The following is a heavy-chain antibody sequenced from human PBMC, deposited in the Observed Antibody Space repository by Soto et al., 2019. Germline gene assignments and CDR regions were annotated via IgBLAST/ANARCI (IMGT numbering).Heavy chain of an antibody. V-gene: IGHV1-2*04. CDR2: INPNIGGT. D-gene: IGHD5-18*01. CDR1: AYTFTGYY. J-gene: IGHJ6*02. CDR3: ARSWGRWIPLWLQGRDYGIEI. Sequence: ASVKVSCKASAYTFTGYYMHWVRQAPGQGLEWMGWINPNIGGTNYAQKFQGWVTMTRGTSISTAYMEPSRLRSDDTAVYYCARSWGRWIPLWLQGRDYGIEIWGHETRVTVSS.